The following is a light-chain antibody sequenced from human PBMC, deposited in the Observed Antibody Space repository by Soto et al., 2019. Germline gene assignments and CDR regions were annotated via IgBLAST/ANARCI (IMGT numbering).Light chain of an antibody. V-gene: IGKV1-39*01. CDR3: QQSYSTPPGT. CDR2: ATS. Sequence: DMQMTQSPSSLSASVGDRVTITCRASQSISTYLIWYQQKPGKAPKLLIYATSSLQSGVPSRFSGSGSGTDFTLTISSLQPEDFATYYCQQSYSTPPGTFGQGTKVDIK. J-gene: IGKJ1*01. CDR1: QSISTY.